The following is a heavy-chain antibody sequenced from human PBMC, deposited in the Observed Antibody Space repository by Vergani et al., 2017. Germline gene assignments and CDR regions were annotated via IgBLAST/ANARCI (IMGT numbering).Heavy chain of an antibody. Sequence: QVQLQESGPRLVKPSQTLSLTCSVSGDSISSGVYYWNWIRQHPGKGLEWIWYIYSTGSTHHNPSLRRRINMSVDTSKNQFSLKLNSVTAADTAMYYCARMGGYDEGDAFRIGYFDSWGPGILVTVSS. CDR2: IYSTGST. CDR1: GDSISSGVYY. CDR3: ARMGGYDEGDAFRIGYFDS. D-gene: IGHD3-22*01. J-gene: IGHJ4*02. V-gene: IGHV4-31*03.